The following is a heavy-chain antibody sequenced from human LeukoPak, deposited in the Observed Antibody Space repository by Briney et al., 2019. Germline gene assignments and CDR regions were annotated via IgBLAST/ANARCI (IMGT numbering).Heavy chain of an antibody. J-gene: IGHJ4*02. Sequence: PGKSLRLSCVVSDFTLSSHGMHWVRQAPGKGLEWVAVISSDGGKKSYADSVKGRFTISRDNSKNTLYLQMNSLRAEDTAVYYCAKPYFYGSPQRYFDYWGQGTLVTVSS. CDR2: ISSDGGKK. V-gene: IGHV3-30*18. CDR1: DFTLSSHG. D-gene: IGHD2/OR15-2a*01. CDR3: AKPYFYGSPQRYFDY.